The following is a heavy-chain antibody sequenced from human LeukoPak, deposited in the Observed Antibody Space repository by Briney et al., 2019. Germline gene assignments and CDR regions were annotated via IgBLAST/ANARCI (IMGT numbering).Heavy chain of an antibody. CDR1: GYTLTELS. CDR2: FDPEDGET. Sequence: ASVKVSCKVSGYTLTELSMHWVRQAPGKGLEWMGGFDPEDGETIYAQKFQGRVTMTEDTSTDTAYMELSSLRSEDTAVYYCATGGRGAAMVDYWGQGTLVTVSS. J-gene: IGHJ4*02. V-gene: IGHV1-24*01. D-gene: IGHD5-18*01. CDR3: ATGGRGAAMVDY.